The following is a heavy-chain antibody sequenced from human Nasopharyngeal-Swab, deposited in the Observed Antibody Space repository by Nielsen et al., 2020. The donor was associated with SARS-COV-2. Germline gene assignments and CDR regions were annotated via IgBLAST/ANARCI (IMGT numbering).Heavy chain of an antibody. D-gene: IGHD6-6*01. Sequence: SETLSLTCTVSGGSISSYYWSWIRQPPGKGLEWIGYIYYSGSTNYNPSLKSRVTMSVDTSKNQFSLKLSSVTAADTAVYYCARDLAARSPSWFDPWGQGTLVTVSS. V-gene: IGHV4-59*12. CDR2: IYYSGST. J-gene: IGHJ5*02. CDR1: GGSISSYY. CDR3: ARDLAARSPSWFDP.